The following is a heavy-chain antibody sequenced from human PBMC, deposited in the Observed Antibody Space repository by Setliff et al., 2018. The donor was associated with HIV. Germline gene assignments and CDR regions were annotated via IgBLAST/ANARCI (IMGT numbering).Heavy chain of an antibody. J-gene: IGHJ5*01. CDR1: GFSLSDYY. CDR3: ARDRGKSGGVLPGWFDS. V-gene: IGHV3-11*04. D-gene: IGHD2-15*01. CDR2: ISRYGNNM. Sequence: PGGSLRLSCAASGFSLSDYYMNWIRQAPGKGLEWISQISRYGNNMYYADSVKGRFTSSRDDAKNSLFLQMNSLTVEDTAVYYCARDRGKSGGVLPGWFDSWGQGTLVTVSS.